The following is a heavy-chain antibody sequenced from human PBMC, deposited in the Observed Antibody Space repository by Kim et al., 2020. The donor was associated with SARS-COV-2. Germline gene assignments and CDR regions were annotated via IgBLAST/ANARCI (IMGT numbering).Heavy chain of an antibody. V-gene: IGHV4-34*01. J-gene: IGHJ3*02. Sequence: SLKSRVTISVDTSKNQFSLKLSSVTAADTAVYYCARGKWDSSSWPDAFDIWGQGTMVTVSS. CDR3: ARGKWDSSSWPDAFDI. D-gene: IGHD6-13*01.